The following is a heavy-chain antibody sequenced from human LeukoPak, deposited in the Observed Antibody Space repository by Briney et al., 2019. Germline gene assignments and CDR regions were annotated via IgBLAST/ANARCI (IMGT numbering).Heavy chain of an antibody. CDR2: ISGSGGST. CDR1: GFTFSSYA. CDR3: ATGGSSSWYGGFDY. Sequence: PGGSLRLSCAASGFTFSSYAMSWVRQAPGKGLEWVSAISGSGGSTYYADSVKGRFTISRDNAKNSLYLQMNSLRAEDTAVYYCATGGSSSWYGGFDYWGQGTLVTVSS. D-gene: IGHD6-13*01. J-gene: IGHJ4*02. V-gene: IGHV3-23*01.